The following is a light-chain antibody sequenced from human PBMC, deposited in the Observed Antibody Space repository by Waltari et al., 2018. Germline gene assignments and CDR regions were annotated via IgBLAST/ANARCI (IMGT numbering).Light chain of an antibody. CDR2: EVI. V-gene: IGLV2-23*02. CDR3: CSYAGLGTYV. J-gene: IGLJ1*01. Sequence: QSALTQPASVSGTPGQSITISCTGTSSDVGNYDLVSWYQQHPGKAPKLLVCEVIKRPSGVSIRFSGSKSGNTASLTISGLQAEDEADYYCCSYAGLGTYVFGSGTKVTVL. CDR1: SSDVGNYDL.